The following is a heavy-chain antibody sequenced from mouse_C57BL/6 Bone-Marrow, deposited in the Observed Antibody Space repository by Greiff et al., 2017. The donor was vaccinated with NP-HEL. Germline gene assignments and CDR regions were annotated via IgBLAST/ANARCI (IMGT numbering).Heavy chain of an antibody. J-gene: IGHJ2*01. CDR3: TTYYYGSSSHFDY. D-gene: IGHD1-1*01. CDR2: IDPENGDT. V-gene: IGHV14-4*01. CDR1: GFNIKDDY. Sequence: VQLQQSGAELVRPGASVKLSCTASGFNIKDDYMHWVKQRPEQGLEWIGWIDPENGDTEYASKFQGKATITADTSSNTAYLQLSSLTSEDTAVYYCTTYYYGSSSHFDYWGQGTTLTVSS.